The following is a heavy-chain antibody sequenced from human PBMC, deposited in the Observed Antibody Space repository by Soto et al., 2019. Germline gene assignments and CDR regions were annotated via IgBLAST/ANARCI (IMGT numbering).Heavy chain of an antibody. V-gene: IGHV1-8*01. J-gene: IGHJ5*02. D-gene: IGHD3-10*01. CDR1: AYTFTSYD. CDR2: MNPNNGNT. CDR3: ARGVGSGSYYNQYNWFDP. Sequence: ASVKVSCKAAAYTFTSYDINWVRQATGQDFEWMGWMNPNNGNTAYAQKVQGRVTMTTDTSTSTAYMELRSLRSDDTAVYYCARGVGSGSYYNQYNWFDPWGQGTLVTVSS.